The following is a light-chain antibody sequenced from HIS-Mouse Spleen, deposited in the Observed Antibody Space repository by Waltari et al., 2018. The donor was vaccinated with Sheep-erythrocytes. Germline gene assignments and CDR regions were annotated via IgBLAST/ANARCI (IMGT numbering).Light chain of an antibody. Sequence: DIVMTQSPLSLPVTPGEPASISCRSSQSLLHSNGYNYLDWYLQKPGQSPQLRVYLGSNRASGVPERFSGSGSGTDFTLKISRVEAEDVGVYYCMQALQTPLTFGGGTKVEIK. CDR3: MQALQTPLT. CDR2: LGS. V-gene: IGKV2-28*01. CDR1: QSLLHSNGYNY. J-gene: IGKJ4*01.